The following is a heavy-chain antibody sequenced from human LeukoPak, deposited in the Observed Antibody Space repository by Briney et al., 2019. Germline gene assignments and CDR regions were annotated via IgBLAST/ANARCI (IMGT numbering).Heavy chain of an antibody. V-gene: IGHV4-34*01. D-gene: IGHD4-23*01. J-gene: IGHJ4*02. CDR3: ARPGYGGNYPY. CDR2: INHSGST. Sequence: SETLSLTCAVYGGSFSGYYWSWIRQPPGKGLEWIGEINHSGSTNYNPSLKSRVTISVDTSKNQFSLKLSSVTAADTAVYYCARPGYGGNYPYWGQGTLVTVSS. CDR1: GGSFSGYY.